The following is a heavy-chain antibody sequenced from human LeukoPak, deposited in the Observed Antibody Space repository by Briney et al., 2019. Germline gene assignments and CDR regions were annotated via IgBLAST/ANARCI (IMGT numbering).Heavy chain of an antibody. CDR3: ASSPGGYSYGWYYYMDV. V-gene: IGHV3-21*01. CDR2: ISSSSSYI. CDR1: GFTFSSYS. J-gene: IGHJ6*03. D-gene: IGHD5-18*01. Sequence: GGSLGLSCAASGFTFSSYSMNWVRQAPGKGLEWVSSISSSSSYIYYADSVKGRFTISRDNAKNSLYLQMNSLRAEDTAVYYCASSPGGYSYGWYYYMDVWGKGTTVTVSS.